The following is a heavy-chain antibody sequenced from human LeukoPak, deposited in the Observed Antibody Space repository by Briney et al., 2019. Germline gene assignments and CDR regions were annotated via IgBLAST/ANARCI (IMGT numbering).Heavy chain of an antibody. V-gene: IGHV3-66*01. CDR1: GFIVSSNY. Sequence: PGGSLRLSCAASGFIVSSNYMSWVRQAPGKGLEWVSVIYSGGRTYYADSVKGRFTISRDNSKNTLYLQMNSLRAEDTAVYYCALDSSGYYSNDYWGQGTLVTVSS. CDR2: IYSGGRT. J-gene: IGHJ4*02. CDR3: ALDSSGYYSNDY. D-gene: IGHD3-22*01.